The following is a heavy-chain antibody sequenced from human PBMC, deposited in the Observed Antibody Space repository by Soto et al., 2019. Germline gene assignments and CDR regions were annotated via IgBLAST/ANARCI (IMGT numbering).Heavy chain of an antibody. CDR1: GFTFSSYW. CDR2: INSDGSST. D-gene: IGHD1-26*01. Sequence: GGSLSLSCAASGFTFSSYWMHWVRQAPGKGVVWVSRINSDGSSTSYADSVKGRFTISRDNAKNTLYLQMNSLRAEDTAVYYCARDARPPSTCYYGMDVWGQGTTVTVSS. J-gene: IGHJ6*02. CDR3: ARDARPPSTCYYGMDV. V-gene: IGHV3-74*01.